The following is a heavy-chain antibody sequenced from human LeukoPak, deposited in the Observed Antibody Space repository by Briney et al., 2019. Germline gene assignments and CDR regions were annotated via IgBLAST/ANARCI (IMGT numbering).Heavy chain of an antibody. J-gene: IGHJ4*02. CDR1: GFAFGSEA. Sequence: GGSLRLSCAVSGFAFGSEAMSWVRQSPARGLEWVASISPGGGTTYYADYVKGRFTISRDNSKNSLFVQMNSLRAEDTAVYYCAKGGFVIVPAARGGFDYWGQGSLVTVSS. D-gene: IGHD2-2*01. CDR2: ISPGGGTT. V-gene: IGHV3-23*01. CDR3: AKGGFVIVPAARGGFDY.